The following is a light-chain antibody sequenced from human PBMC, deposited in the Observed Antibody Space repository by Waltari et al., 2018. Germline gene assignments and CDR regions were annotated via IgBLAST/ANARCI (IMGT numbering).Light chain of an antibody. J-gene: IGLJ2*01. CDR1: NIGSKS. Sequence: SYELIQPRSVSVSPGQTARITCGGDNIGSKSVQWYQQKPPQAPVVVIYGDTERPSGIPERFSGSSSGNTATLTISGVEAGDEADYYCQVWDSTSDHPLFGGGTRLTVL. CDR3: QVWDSTSDHPL. CDR2: GDT. V-gene: IGLV3-21*01.